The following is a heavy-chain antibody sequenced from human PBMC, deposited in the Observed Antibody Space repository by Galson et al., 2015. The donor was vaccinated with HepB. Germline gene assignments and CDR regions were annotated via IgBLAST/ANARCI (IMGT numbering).Heavy chain of an antibody. CDR3: ARVGVISFGGPFVVPYFSDY. D-gene: IGHD3-16*01. J-gene: IGHJ4*02. CDR2: INHSGRT. CDR1: GESFSTYS. Sequence: ETLSLTCGVSGESFSTYSWTWIRQFPGMGLEWIGEINHSGRTNYKPSLKSRVTISLDTSKNQLSLRLTSVTAADTAVYYCARVGVISFGGPFVVPYFSDYWSQGTLVTVSS. V-gene: IGHV4-34*01.